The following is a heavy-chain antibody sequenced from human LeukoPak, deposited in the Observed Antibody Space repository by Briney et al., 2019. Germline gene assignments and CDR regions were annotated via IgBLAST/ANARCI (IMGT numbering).Heavy chain of an antibody. Sequence: RGGSGTLLCGPSGPPFDVYTMHWVRHAPGKGLEWVFVGRWDGSNTFYVDSVEGRLTLSRDNSKNSLYLQMNSVRIEDMALFYCAKSGNGHAHFDYWGQGTLVTVSS. J-gene: IGHJ4*02. CDR3: AKSGNGHAHFDY. CDR2: GRWDGSNT. D-gene: IGHD4-23*01. CDR1: GPPFDVYT. V-gene: IGHV3-43*01.